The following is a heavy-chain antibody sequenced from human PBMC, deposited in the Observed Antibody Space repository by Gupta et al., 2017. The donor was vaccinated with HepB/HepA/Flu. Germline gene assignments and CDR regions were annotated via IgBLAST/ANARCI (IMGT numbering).Heavy chain of an antibody. D-gene: IGHD1-1*01. CDR3: AWKYYYYMAV. V-gene: IGHV3-23*01. CDR2: ISGDGFAT. Sequence: EVQVLESGGDLVQPGGSLRLSCAASGFPFSSADMAWARQGPGRGLEWVSVISGDGFATYYADSVKGRFTISRDNSKNTLYLQMSRLRVEDTAVYYCAWKYYYYMAVWGIGTTVAVSS. CDR1: GFPFSSAD. J-gene: IGHJ6*03.